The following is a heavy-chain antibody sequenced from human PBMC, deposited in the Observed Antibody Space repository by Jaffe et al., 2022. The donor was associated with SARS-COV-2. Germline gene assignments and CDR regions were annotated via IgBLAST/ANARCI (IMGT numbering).Heavy chain of an antibody. CDR2: ISGSGGST. Sequence: EVQLLESGGGLVQPGGSLRLSCAASGFTFSSYAMSWVRQAPGKGLEWVSAISGSGGSTYYADSVKGRFTISRDNSKNTLYLQMNSLRAEDTAVYYCAKNPGYQLLSIPGSNWFDPWGQGTLVTVSS. D-gene: IGHD2-2*01. J-gene: IGHJ5*02. V-gene: IGHV3-23*01. CDR3: AKNPGYQLLSIPGSNWFDP. CDR1: GFTFSSYA.